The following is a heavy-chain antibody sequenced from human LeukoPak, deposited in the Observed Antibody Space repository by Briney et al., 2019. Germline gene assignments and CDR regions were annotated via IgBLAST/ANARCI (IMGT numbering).Heavy chain of an antibody. CDR2: INANSGTT. Sequence: GGSLRLSCAASGFAFSFYAMSWLRQPPGKGLGVSTINANSGTTSYAASVRGRFTVSRDNSKNTLYLQVNTLRADDTAVYYCAKPISGGLAVTADWFHPWGQGTLVVVSS. CDR3: AKPISGGLAVTADWFHP. CDR1: GFAFSFYA. V-gene: IGHV3-23*01. D-gene: IGHD6-19*01. J-gene: IGHJ5*01.